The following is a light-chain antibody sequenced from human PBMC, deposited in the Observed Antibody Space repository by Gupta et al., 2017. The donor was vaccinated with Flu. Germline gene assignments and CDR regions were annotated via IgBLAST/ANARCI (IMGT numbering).Light chain of an antibody. J-gene: IGLJ3*02. Sequence: NFMLTQPHSVSDSPGKTVTISCTRSSGSIASNYVQWYQQRPGSSPTTVIYDDNQRPSGVSDRFSGSIYSSSNSDSLTSSGLRTADEADYYCQSYDSNDRVFGGGTKLTVL. CDR1: SGSIASNY. V-gene: IGLV6-57*01. CDR2: DDN. CDR3: QSYDSNDRV.